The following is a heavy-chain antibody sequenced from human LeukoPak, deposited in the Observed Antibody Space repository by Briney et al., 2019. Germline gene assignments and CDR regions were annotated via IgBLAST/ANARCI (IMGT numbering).Heavy chain of an antibody. Sequence: PSETLSLTCTVSGGSISSGSLYWSWIRQPAGKGLEWIGLIYTSGSTNYNPSLKSRVTISVDTSKKQFSLNLSSVTAADTAVYYCARSHGSSSSYYYYYYMDVWGKGTTVTVSS. J-gene: IGHJ6*03. CDR2: IYTSGST. CDR1: GGSISSGSLY. V-gene: IGHV4-61*02. CDR3: ARSHGSSSSYYYYYYMDV. D-gene: IGHD6-6*01.